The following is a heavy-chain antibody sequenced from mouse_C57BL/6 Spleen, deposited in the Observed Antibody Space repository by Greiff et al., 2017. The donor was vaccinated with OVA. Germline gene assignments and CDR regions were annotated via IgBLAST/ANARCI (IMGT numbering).Heavy chain of an antibody. CDR1: GYAFSSYW. D-gene: IGHD2-5*01. Sequence: QVQLQQSGAELVKPGASVKISCKASGYAFSSYWMNWVKQRPGKGLEWIGQIYPGDGDTNYNGKFKGKATLTADKSSSTAYMQLSSLTSEDSAVYFCARRGSKYGASWYFDVWGTGTTVTVSS. CDR3: ARRGSKYGASWYFDV. V-gene: IGHV1-80*01. J-gene: IGHJ1*03. CDR2: IYPGDGDT.